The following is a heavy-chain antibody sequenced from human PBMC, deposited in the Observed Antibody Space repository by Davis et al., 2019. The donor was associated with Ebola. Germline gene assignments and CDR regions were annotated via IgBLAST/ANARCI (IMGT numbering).Heavy chain of an antibody. J-gene: IGHJ6*04. V-gene: IGHV4-59*01. D-gene: IGHD2-15*01. Sequence: SETLSLTCTVSGGSISSYYWSWIRQPPGKGLEWIGYIYYNGSTNYNPSLKSRVTISVDTSKNQFSLKLSSVTAADTAVYYCASGPILCSGGSCYSDYGMDVWGKGTTVTVSS. CDR3: ASGPILCSGGSCYSDYGMDV. CDR1: GGSISSYY. CDR2: IYYNGST.